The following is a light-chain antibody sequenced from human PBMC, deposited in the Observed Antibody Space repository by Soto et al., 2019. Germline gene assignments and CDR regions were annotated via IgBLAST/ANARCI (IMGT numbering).Light chain of an antibody. V-gene: IGLV1-40*01. CDR1: SSNIGAGYD. J-gene: IGLJ1*01. Sequence: QSVLTQPPSVSGAPGQRVTISCAGSSSNIGAGYDVHWYQHLPGTAPKLLIYGNSNRPSGVPDRFSGSKSGTSASLAITGLQAEDEADYYCQSYDSSLSGSDVFGTGTKLTVL. CDR3: QSYDSSLSGSDV. CDR2: GNS.